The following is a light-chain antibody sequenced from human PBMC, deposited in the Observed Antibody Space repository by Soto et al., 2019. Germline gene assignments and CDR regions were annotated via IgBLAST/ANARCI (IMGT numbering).Light chain of an antibody. J-gene: IGLJ3*02. CDR2: EVS. Sequence: QSVLTQPASVSGSPGQSITISCTGTSSDVGGYNYVSWYQQHPGKAPKLIIYEVSNRPSGVSTRFSGSKSGNTASLTISGLQAEDEADYHCSSFTIGSTPAWVFGGGTKLTVL. CDR3: SSFTIGSTPAWV. CDR1: SSDVGGYNY. V-gene: IGLV2-14*01.